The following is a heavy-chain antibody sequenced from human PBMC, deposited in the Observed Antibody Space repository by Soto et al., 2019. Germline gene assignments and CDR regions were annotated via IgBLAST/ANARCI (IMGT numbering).Heavy chain of an antibody. CDR1: GASISGNY. CDR2: IYYSGAT. CDR3: AKAGQYSGSSGRVDY. J-gene: IGHJ4*02. Sequence: PSETLSLTCNVSGASISGNYWSWIRQPPGKGLEWIGYIYYSGATNYNPSLESRVTISVDTPKSQFSLKLTSVTPADTAVYYCAKAGQYSGSSGRVDYWGQGILVTVSS. V-gene: IGHV4-59*01. D-gene: IGHD5-12*01.